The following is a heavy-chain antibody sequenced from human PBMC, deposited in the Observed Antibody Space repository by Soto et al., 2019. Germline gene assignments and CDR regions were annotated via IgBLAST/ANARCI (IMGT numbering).Heavy chain of an antibody. CDR1: SGSIFTTNW. CDR2: IYHSGSP. CDR3: ARKPDVATAKVGGGYVFDV. J-gene: IGHJ3*01. Sequence: QVQLQESGPGLVKPSGTLSLTCAASSGSIFTTNWWSWVRQSPGRGLQWIGDIYHSGSPKYNPSLKSRGSISIDKSKARFFLILTSVTAADTAVYYCARKPDVATAKVGGGYVFDVWGQGTMVTVSS. D-gene: IGHD3-16*01. V-gene: IGHV4-4*02.